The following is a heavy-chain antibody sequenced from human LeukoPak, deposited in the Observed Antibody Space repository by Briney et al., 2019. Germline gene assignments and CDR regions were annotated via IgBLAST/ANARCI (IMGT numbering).Heavy chain of an antibody. CDR1: GFTFSSYG. CDR3: ARELSSGWYRIPEAFDI. D-gene: IGHD6-19*01. Sequence: PGGSLRLSCAASGFTFSSYGMHWVRQAPGKGLEWVAVIWYDGSNEYYADSVKGRFTISRDNSKNTLYLQMNSLRAEDTAVYYCARELSSGWYRIPEAFDIWGQGTMVTVSS. CDR2: IWYDGSNE. V-gene: IGHV3-33*01. J-gene: IGHJ3*02.